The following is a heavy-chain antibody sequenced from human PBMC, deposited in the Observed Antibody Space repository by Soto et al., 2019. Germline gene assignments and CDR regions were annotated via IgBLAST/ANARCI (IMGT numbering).Heavy chain of an antibody. CDR1: GFTFSSYA. CDR3: ARDFSGSYADY. J-gene: IGHJ4*02. D-gene: IGHD1-26*01. Sequence: PGGSLRLSCAASGFTFSSYAMHWVRQAPGKGLEWVAVISYDGSNKYYAGSVKGRFTISRDNSKNTLYLQMNSLRAEDTAVYYCARDFSGSYADYWGQGTLVTVSS. CDR2: ISYDGSNK. V-gene: IGHV3-30-3*01.